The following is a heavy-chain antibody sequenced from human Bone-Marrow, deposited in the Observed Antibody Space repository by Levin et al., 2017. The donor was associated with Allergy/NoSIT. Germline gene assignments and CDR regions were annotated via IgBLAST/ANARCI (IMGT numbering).Heavy chain of an antibody. J-gene: IGHJ6*02. CDR3: ARGLLWPAYCSGGSCYNDDYGMDV. CDR1: GGSFSGYY. D-gene: IGHD2-15*01. CDR2: INHSGST. V-gene: IGHV4-34*01. Sequence: KSSETLSLTCAVYGGSFSGYYWSWIRQPPGKGLEWIGEINHSGSTNYNPSLKSRVTISVDTSKNQFSLKLSSVTAADTAVYYCARGLLWPAYCSGGSCYNDDYGMDVWGQGTTVTVSS.